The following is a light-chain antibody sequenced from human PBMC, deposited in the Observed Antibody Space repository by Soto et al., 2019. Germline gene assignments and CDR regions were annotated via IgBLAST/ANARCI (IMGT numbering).Light chain of an antibody. V-gene: IGLV2-14*01. CDR3: SSYTSSSLYV. Sequence: QSALTQPASVSGSPGQSITISCTGTSSDVGGYNYVSWYQPHPCKAPKLMIYDVSNRPSGVSNRFSGSKSGNTASLTISGLQAEDEADYYCSSYTSSSLYVFGTGTKVTVL. CDR1: SSDVGGYNY. CDR2: DVS. J-gene: IGLJ1*01.